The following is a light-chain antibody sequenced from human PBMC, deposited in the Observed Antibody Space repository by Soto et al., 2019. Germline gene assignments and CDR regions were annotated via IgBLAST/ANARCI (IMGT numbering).Light chain of an antibody. CDR1: QSVSSSY. Sequence: DIVLTQSPGTLSLSPGERATLSCRASQSVSSSYFAWYQQKPGQAPRLLIYAASRRASGIPDRFSGSGSGTDFTLTINRLEPEDFAVYYCQQYGELPYNFGQGTKLEIK. CDR2: AAS. V-gene: IGKV3-20*01. J-gene: IGKJ2*01. CDR3: QQYGELPYN.